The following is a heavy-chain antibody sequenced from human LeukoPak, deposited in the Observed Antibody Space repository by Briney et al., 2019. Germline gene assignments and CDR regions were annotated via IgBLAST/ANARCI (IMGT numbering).Heavy chain of an antibody. CDR1: GFTFSSYS. Sequence: GGSLRLSCAASGFTFSSYSMNWVRQAPGKGLEWVSTVSGRGDSTYYADSVKGRSVKGRFTISRDNSKNMLYLQMNSLRAEDTAVYFCAKDLQGSSGYYDYYYYGMDVWGQGTTVTVSS. D-gene: IGHD6-19*01. CDR3: AKDLQGSSGYYDYYYYGMDV. J-gene: IGHJ6*02. V-gene: IGHV3-23*01. CDR2: VSGRGDST.